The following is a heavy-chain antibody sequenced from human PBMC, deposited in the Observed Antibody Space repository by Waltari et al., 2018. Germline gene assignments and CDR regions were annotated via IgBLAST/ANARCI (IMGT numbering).Heavy chain of an antibody. J-gene: IGHJ4*02. CDR1: GFTFSSYS. D-gene: IGHD4-17*01. V-gene: IGHV3-23*04. CDR2: ISGSGGST. Sequence: VQLVESGGGLVKPGGSLRLSCASSGFTFSSYSINWVRQAPGKGLEWVSAISGSGGSTYYADSVKGRFTISRDNSKNTLYLQMNSLRAEDTTVYYCAKDLDGDYVLRDYWGQGTLVTVSS. CDR3: AKDLDGDYVLRDY.